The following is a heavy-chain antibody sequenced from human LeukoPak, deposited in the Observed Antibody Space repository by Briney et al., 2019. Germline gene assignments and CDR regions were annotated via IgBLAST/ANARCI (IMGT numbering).Heavy chain of an antibody. D-gene: IGHD1-26*01. J-gene: IGHJ4*02. CDR2: IYTSGST. Sequence: PSETLSLTCTVSGGSISSYYWSWIRQPAGKGLEWIGRIYTSGSTNYNPSLKSRVTMSVDTSKNQFSLKLSSVTAADTAVYYCARGNYSGKYWGRYYFDYWGQGTLVTVSS. CDR3: ARGNYSGKYWGRYYFDY. CDR1: GGSISSYY. V-gene: IGHV4-4*07.